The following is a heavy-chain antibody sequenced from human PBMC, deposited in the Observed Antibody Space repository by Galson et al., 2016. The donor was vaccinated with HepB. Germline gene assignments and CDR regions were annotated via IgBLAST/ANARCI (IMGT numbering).Heavy chain of an antibody. CDR3: AREESYCSGTSCPDYYYYYYGMDV. CDR2: IIPFFGAA. CDR1: GGTFSSYV. Sequence: SMKVSCKASGGTFSSYVISWVRLAPGEGLEWMGGIIPFFGAAHYAQKFRGRVTITADESTSTAYMELSSLSSEDTAVYFCAREESYCSGTSCPDYYYYYYGMDVWGQGTTVTVSS. V-gene: IGHV1-69*13. J-gene: IGHJ6*02. D-gene: IGHD2-2*01.